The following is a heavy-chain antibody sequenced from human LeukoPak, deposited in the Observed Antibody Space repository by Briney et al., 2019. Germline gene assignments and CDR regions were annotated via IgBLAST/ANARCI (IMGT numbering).Heavy chain of an antibody. V-gene: IGHV3-21*01. CDR3: ARVIAAAGADAFDI. J-gene: IGHJ3*02. D-gene: IGHD6-13*01. Sequence: GGSLRLSCAASEFTFSNAWMNWVRQAPGKGLEWVSSISSSSSYIYYADSVKGRFTISRDNAKNSLYLQMNSLRAEDTAVYYCARVIAAAGADAFDIWGQGTMVTVSS. CDR2: ISSSSSYI. CDR1: EFTFSNAW.